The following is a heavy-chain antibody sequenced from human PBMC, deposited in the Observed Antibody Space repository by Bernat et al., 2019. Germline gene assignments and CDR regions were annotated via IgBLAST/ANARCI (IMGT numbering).Heavy chain of an antibody. Sequence: QVQLVESGGGVVQPGRSLRLSCAASGFTFSSYAMHWVRQAPGKGLEWVAVISYDGSNKYYADSVKGRFTISRDNSKNTLYLQMNSLRAEDTAVYYCAGGLGGSAYWGQGTLVTVSS. CDR2: ISYDGSNK. CDR1: GFTFSSYA. V-gene: IGHV3-30-3*01. CDR3: AGGLGGSAY. J-gene: IGHJ4*02. D-gene: IGHD3-16*01.